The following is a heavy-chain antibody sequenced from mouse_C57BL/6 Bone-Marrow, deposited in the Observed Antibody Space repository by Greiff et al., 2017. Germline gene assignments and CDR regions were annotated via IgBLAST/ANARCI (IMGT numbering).Heavy chain of an antibody. CDR1: GYTFTSYT. CDR2: INPSDGYT. CDR3: ARRFRRAMDY. J-gene: IGHJ4*01. V-gene: IGHV1-4*01. Sequence: QVQLQQSGAELARPGASVKMSCKASGYTFTSYTMHWVKQRPGQGLEWIGYINPSDGYTNYNQKFKDKATLTADKSSSTAYMQLSSLTSEDAAVYYCARRFRRAMDYWGQGTSVTVSS.